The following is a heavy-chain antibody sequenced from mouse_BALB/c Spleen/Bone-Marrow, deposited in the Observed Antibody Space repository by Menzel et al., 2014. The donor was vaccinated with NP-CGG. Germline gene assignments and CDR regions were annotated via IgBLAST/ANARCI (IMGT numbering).Heavy chain of an antibody. CDR2: ISSGSSTI. CDR3: ARGGNWEDFDY. CDR1: GFTFSSFG. Sequence: EVKLVESGGGLVRPGGSRKLSCAASGFTFSSFGMHWVRQAPERGLECVAYISSGSSTIYYADTVKGRFTISRDNPKNTLFLQMTSLRSEDTAMYYCARGGNWEDFDYWGQGTTLTVSS. J-gene: IGHJ2*01. D-gene: IGHD4-1*01. V-gene: IGHV5-17*02.